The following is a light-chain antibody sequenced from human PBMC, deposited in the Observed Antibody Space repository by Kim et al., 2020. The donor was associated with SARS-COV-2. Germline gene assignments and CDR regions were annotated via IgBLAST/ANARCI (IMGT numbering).Light chain of an antibody. CDR1: RSDVGGSNY. J-gene: IGLJ3*02. V-gene: IGLV2-8*01. CDR2: EVS. Sequence: GQPVTISSTGTRSDVGGSNYVSWYQQHPGKAPKLMIYEVSKRPSGVPDRFSGSKSGNTASLTVSGLQAEDEADYYCSSYAGSNNLVFGGGTKLTVL. CDR3: SSYAGSNNLV.